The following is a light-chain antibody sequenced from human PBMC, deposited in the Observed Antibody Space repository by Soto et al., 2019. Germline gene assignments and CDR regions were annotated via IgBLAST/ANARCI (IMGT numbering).Light chain of an antibody. CDR1: QGISSS. CDR3: QQLNSYPLT. V-gene: IGKV1-9*01. J-gene: IGKJ1*01. CDR2: AAS. Sequence: DIQLTQSPSFLSASIGDRVTITCRASQGISSSLAWYQQKPEKAPKLLIYAASTLQSGVPSRFSGSGSGTEFTLTISSLQPEDFATYYCQQLNSYPLTFGQGTKVEIK.